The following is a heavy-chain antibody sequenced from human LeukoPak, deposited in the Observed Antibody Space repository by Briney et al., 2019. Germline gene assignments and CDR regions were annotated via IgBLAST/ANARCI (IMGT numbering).Heavy chain of an antibody. Sequence: GGSLRLSCAASGFTFSSYAMHWVRQAPGKGLEWVAVIWYDGSNKYYADSVKGRFTISRDNSKNTLYLQMNSLRAEDTAVYYCSGSYVFFWFDPWGQGTLVTVSS. CDR1: GFTFSSYA. J-gene: IGHJ5*02. CDR2: IWYDGSNK. CDR3: SGSYVFFWFDP. V-gene: IGHV3-30*02. D-gene: IGHD3-16*01.